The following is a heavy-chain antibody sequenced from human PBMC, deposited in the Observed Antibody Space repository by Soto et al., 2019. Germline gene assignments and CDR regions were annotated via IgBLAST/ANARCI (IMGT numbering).Heavy chain of an antibody. CDR2: INPSGGNT. V-gene: IGHV1-46*01. CDR1: GYTFTSYY. J-gene: IGHJ4*02. Sequence: ASVKLACKASGYTFTSYYMHWVRQAPGQGLEWMGLINPSGGNTSYAQKFQGRVTMTTDTSTSTVYMELSSMRSDDTAVYYCARGGWVAAAYFYYWGQGTLVTVSS. D-gene: IGHD6-13*01. CDR3: ARGGWVAAAYFYY.